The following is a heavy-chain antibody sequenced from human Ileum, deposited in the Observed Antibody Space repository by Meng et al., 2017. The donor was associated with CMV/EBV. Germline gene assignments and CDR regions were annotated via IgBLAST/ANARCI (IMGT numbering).Heavy chain of an antibody. Sequence: HVPLTESDPAMLTPSEPLSPTCTVSGGSSISYYWNWIRQPAGKGLEWIGRIYTSGSTNYNPSLKSRVTMSVDTSKNQFSLKLSSVTAADTAVYYCARDSSGNWNYADYWGQGTLVTVSS. D-gene: IGHD1-7*01. J-gene: IGHJ4*02. CDR1: GGSSISYY. CDR2: IYTSGST. V-gene: IGHV4-4*07. CDR3: ARDSSGNWNYADY.